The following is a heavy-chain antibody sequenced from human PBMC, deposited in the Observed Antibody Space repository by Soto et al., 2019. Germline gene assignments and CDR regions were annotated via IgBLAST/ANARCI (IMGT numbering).Heavy chain of an antibody. V-gene: IGHV4-59*08. CDR1: GGSISSYY. CDR3: ARHQLGGWVIAY. J-gene: IGHJ4*02. CDR2: IYYSGST. Sequence: SETLSLTCTVSGGSISSYYWSWIRQPPGKGLEWIGYIYYSGSTNYNPSLKSRVTISVDTSKNQFSLKLSSVTAADTAVYYCARHQLGGWVIAYWGQGTLVTVSS. D-gene: IGHD3-16*01.